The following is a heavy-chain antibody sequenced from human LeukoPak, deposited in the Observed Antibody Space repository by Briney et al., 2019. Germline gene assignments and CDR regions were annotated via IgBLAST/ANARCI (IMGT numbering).Heavy chain of an antibody. CDR1: GFTFSSTW. CDR2: IKPDGSEK. CDR3: ARPGVAGGAFDI. D-gene: IGHD1-26*01. V-gene: IGHV3-7*01. J-gene: IGHJ3*02. Sequence: PGGSLRLSCAASGFTFSSTWMNWVRQVPGKGLEWVGNIKPDGSEKYHEDSVEGRFTISRDNVKSALYLQMKSLRVEDTGVYYCARPGVAGGAFDIWGQGTVVIVSS.